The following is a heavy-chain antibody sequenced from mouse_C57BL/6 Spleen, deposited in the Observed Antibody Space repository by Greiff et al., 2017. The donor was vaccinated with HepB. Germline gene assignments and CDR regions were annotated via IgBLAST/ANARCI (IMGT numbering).Heavy chain of an antibody. CDR1: GYTFTSYW. CDR2: IYPGSGST. V-gene: IGHV1-55*01. J-gene: IGHJ3*01. CDR3: AREGGLLAWFAY. Sequence: QVHVKQPGAELVKPGASVKMSCKASGYTFTSYWITWVKQRPGQGLEWIGDIYPGSGSTNYNEKFKSKATLTVDTSSSTAYMQLSSLTSEDSAVYYCAREGGLLAWFAYWGQGTLVTVSA. D-gene: IGHD3-1*01.